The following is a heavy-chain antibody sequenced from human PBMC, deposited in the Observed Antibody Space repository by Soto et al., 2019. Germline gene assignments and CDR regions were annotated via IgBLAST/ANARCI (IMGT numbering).Heavy chain of an antibody. CDR3: ARDLKEYCSDGKCNWFDP. J-gene: IGHJ5*02. CDR2: ISYSGST. D-gene: IGHD2-15*01. CDR1: GASITTYY. Sequence: SETLSLTCTVSGASITTYYWSWIRQPPGKGLEWIGYISYSGSTDYNPSLKSRVTISFDASKNQISLQVRSATAADAAVYYCARDLKEYCSDGKCNWFDPWGQGTLVTVS. V-gene: IGHV4-59*01.